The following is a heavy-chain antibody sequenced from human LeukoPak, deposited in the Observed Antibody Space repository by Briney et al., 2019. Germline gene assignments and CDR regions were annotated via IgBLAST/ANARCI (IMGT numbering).Heavy chain of an antibody. Sequence: PGGSLRLSCAASGFTFSSYWMSWVRQAPGKGLEWVSSISSSSSYIYYADSVKGRFTISRDNAKNSLYLQMNSLRAEDTAVYYCARLPSYYYDSSGYTWGQGTLVTVSS. CDR1: GFTFSSYW. V-gene: IGHV3-21*01. CDR2: ISSSSSYI. CDR3: ARLPSYYYDSSGYT. J-gene: IGHJ4*02. D-gene: IGHD3-22*01.